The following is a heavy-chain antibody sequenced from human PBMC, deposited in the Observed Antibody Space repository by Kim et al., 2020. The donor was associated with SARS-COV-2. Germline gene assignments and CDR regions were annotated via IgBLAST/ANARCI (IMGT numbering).Heavy chain of an antibody. Sequence: LKSRVTISVDTSKNQFSLNLSSVPAADAAVYYCARAKPSGWYSFHSSFDHWGQGTLVTVSS. D-gene: IGHD6-19*01. CDR3: ARAKPSGWYSFHSSFDH. V-gene: IGHV4-34*01. J-gene: IGHJ4*02.